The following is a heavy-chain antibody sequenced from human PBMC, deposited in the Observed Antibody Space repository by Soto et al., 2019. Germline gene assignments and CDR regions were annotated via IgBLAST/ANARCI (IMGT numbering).Heavy chain of an antibody. CDR2: VNHSGST. Sequence: SETLSHTCAIYGGSFSGYYWTWIRQPPGTGLEWIGEVNHSGSTYYTPALKSRVTISVHTSTNQSSLKLTAVSAPATAAYYCWRHKISGLFDYWGHGTLVTVSS. CDR1: GGSFSGYY. V-gene: IGHV4-34*01. D-gene: IGHD5-12*01. CDR3: WRHKISGLFDY. J-gene: IGHJ4*01.